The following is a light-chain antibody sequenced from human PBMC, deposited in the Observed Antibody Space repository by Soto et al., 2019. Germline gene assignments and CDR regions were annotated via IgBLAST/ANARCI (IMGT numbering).Light chain of an antibody. V-gene: IGKV3-11*01. CDR1: QSVGTH. J-gene: IGKJ1*01. CDR3: QQRSNWPLT. CDR2: DAS. Sequence: EVVLTQSPATLSSSPGERATLSCRASQSVGTHLGWYQRKPGQPPRLLISDASNRATDIPARFSGSGSETDFTLTISSLEPEDFAVYYCQQRSNWPLTFGQGTKV.